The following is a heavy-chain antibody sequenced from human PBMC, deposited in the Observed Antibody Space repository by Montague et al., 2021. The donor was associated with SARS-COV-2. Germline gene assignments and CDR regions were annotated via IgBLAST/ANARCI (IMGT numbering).Heavy chain of an antibody. CDR1: GGSLSDQRW. CDR3: ASHRGMPAAGRPFDL. V-gene: IGHV4-4*02. CDR2: THHGGSA. D-gene: IGHD6-25*01. Sequence: SETLSLTCSVSGGSLSDQRWWDWVRLPPGKGLEWLGETHHGGSANYNLALRGRVAIARDESKNQFFLTMTSMSAADTGFYYCASHRGMPAAGRPFDLWGQGTLVTVSS. J-gene: IGHJ4*02.